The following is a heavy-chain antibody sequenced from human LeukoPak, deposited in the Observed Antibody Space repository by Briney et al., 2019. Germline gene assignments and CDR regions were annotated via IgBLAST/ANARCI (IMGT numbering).Heavy chain of an antibody. CDR2: SDPNGGGT. J-gene: IGHJ4*02. V-gene: IGHV1-2*02. CDR1: VYGFTVSG. Sequence: ASVNLSLTASVYGFTVSGINWGWHSPGQGPGWVGWSDPNGGGTTYAKKFQGRPTMTSDTSIDTVFMGLRRLRSDDTAVYFCARDRLRVGSSSYFRSGSYRAFDSWGQGTLVTVSS. D-gene: IGHD3-10*01. CDR3: ARDRLRVGSSSYFRSGSYRAFDS.